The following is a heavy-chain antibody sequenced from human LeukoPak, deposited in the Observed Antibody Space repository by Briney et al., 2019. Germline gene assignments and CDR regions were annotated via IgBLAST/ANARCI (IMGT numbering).Heavy chain of an antibody. CDR1: GFTFNTYR. CDR2: ISSSSSYI. CDR3: ARDFLSDENQLRLAAPCDY. V-gene: IGHV3-21*01. Sequence: GGSLRLSCAASGFTFNTYRMNWVRQAPGKGLEWVSSISSSSSYIYYTDSVKGRFTISRDNAKNSLDLQMKDLRVEDSAMYYCARDFLSDENQLRLAAPCDYWGQGTLVTVS. J-gene: IGHJ4*02. D-gene: IGHD2-15*01.